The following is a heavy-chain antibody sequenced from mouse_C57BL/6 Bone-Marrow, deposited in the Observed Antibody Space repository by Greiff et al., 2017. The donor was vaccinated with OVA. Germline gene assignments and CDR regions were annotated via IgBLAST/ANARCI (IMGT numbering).Heavy chain of an antibody. J-gene: IGHJ3*01. D-gene: IGHD1-1*01. V-gene: IGHV1-76*01. CDR2: IYPGSGNT. CDR3: AREGVYYYGSSAWFAY. CDR1: GYTFTDYY. Sequence: VKLQESGAELVRPGASVKLSCKASGYTFTDYYINWVKQRPGQGLEWIARIYPGSGNTYYNEKFKGKATLTAEKSSSTAYMQLSSLTSEDSAVYFCAREGVYYYGSSAWFAYWGQGTLVTVSA.